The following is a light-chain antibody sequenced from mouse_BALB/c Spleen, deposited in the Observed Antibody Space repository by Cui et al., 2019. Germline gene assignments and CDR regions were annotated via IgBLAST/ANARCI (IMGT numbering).Light chain of an antibody. Sequence: DNVLTKTPAIMVASLGQKVTMTCSASSSVSSSYLHWYQQKSGASPKPLIHRTSNLASGVPARFSGSGSGTSYSLTISSVEAEDDATYYCQQWSGYPYTFGGGTKLEIK. CDR2: RTS. CDR3: QQWSGYPYT. V-gene: IGKV4-58*01. J-gene: IGKJ2*01. CDR1: SSVSSSY.